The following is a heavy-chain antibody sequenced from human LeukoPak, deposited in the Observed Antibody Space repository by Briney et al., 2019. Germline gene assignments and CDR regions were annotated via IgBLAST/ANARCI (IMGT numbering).Heavy chain of an antibody. Sequence: PSETLSLTCAVYGGSFSGYYWSWIRQPPGKGLEWIGEINHSGSTNYNPSLKSRVTISVDTSKNQFSLKLSSVTAADTAVYYCARRGWAVAGTFDYWGQGTLVTVSS. CDR3: ARRGWAVAGTFDY. V-gene: IGHV4-34*01. D-gene: IGHD6-19*01. J-gene: IGHJ4*02. CDR2: INHSGST. CDR1: GGSFSGYY.